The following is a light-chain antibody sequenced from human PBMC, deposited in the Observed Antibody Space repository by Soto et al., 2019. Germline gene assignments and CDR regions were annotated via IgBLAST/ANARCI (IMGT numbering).Light chain of an antibody. J-gene: IGLJ1*01. Sequence: QSALTQPASVSGSPGQSITISCTGTSSDVGNYKYVSWYQQHPCKAPKLMIYXXXXXXSGXXXRFSGSNCGNTASLTISGLQAEDETDYYCFSYTSSGTYVFGTGTKVTVL. CDR3: FSYTSSGTYV. V-gene: IGLV2-14*03. CDR2: XXX. CDR1: SSDVGNYKY.